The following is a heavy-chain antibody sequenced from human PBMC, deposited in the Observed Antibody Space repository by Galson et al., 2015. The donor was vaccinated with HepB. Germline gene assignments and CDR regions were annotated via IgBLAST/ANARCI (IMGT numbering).Heavy chain of an antibody. D-gene: IGHD5-24*01. CDR1: GFIFGSYG. J-gene: IGHJ4*02. CDR3: ARFRDGYNLDY. V-gene: IGHV3-33*01. CDR2: IWYDGSKK. Sequence: SLRLSCAASGFIFGSYGMHWVRQAPGKGLEWVAVIWYDGSKKYYADSVKGRFTISRDNSKNTLSLQMISLRAEDTAVYYCARFRDGYNLDYWGQGTLVTVSS.